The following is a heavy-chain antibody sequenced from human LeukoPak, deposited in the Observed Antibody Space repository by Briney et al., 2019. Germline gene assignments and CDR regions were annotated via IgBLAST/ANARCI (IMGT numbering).Heavy chain of an antibody. D-gene: IGHD5-24*01. CDR3: AVEMATIIDY. CDR2: ISSSSSYI. Sequence: GGSLRLXCAASGFTFSSYSMNWVRLAPGKGLEWVSSISSSSSYIYYADSVKGRFTIPRDNAKNSLYLQMNSLRAEDTAVYYCAVEMATIIDYWGQGTLVTVSS. V-gene: IGHV3-21*01. J-gene: IGHJ4*02. CDR1: GFTFSSYS.